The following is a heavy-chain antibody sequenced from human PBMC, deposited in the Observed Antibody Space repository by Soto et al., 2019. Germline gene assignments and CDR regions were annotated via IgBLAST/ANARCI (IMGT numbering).Heavy chain of an antibody. CDR2: IYATGTT. CDR3: VRHGKKTLRDWFDP. Sequence: PXATLDLPFTVSGASISGLYWSWIRKSAGKGLEWIGRIYATGTTDYNPSLKSRVMMSVDTSKKQFSLKLRSVTAADTAVYYCVRHGKKTLRDWFDPWGQGISVTVSS. J-gene: IGHJ5*02. V-gene: IGHV4-4*07. CDR1: GASISGLY. D-gene: IGHD1-1*01.